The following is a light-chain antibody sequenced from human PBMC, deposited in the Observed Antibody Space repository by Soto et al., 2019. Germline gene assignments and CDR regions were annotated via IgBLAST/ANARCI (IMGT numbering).Light chain of an antibody. CDR3: QQRSNWPPWT. CDR2: DAS. CDR1: QSVSSY. Sequence: EIVLTQSPATLSLSPGERATLSCRASQSVSSYLAWYQQKPGQAPRLLIYDASNRATGIPARFSGSGSETDFNLTISSIQPEDFAVYYCQQRSNWPPWTFGKGTKVEIK. J-gene: IGKJ1*01. V-gene: IGKV3-11*01.